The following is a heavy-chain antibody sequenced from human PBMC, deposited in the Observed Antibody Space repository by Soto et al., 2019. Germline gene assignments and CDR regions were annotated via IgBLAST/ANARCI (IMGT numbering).Heavy chain of an antibody. J-gene: IGHJ6*02. Sequence: APVKVSCKASGYTFTSYGISWVRQAPGQGLDWMGWISAYNGNTKYAQDLQGRVTMTTDTSTSTAYMEPRSLRSDDTAVYYCARFSGGSYNTYYFYYGMGVWGQGTRSPSP. V-gene: IGHV1-18*01. CDR3: ARFSGGSYNTYYFYYGMGV. D-gene: IGHD2-15*01. CDR1: GYTFTSYG. CDR2: ISAYNGNT.